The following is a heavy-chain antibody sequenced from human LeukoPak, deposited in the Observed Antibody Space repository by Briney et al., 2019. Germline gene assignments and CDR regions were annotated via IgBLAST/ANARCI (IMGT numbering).Heavy chain of an antibody. V-gene: IGHV4-31*02. Sequence: LRLSCAASGFTFSSYAMSWIRQHPGKGLEWIGYIYYSGSTYYNPSLKSRVTISVDTSKNQFSLKLSSVTAADTAVYYCARGLSYYYDSSGYFDYWGQGTLVTVSS. CDR3: ARGLSYYYDSSGYFDY. CDR2: IYYSGST. J-gene: IGHJ4*02. D-gene: IGHD3-22*01. CDR1: GFTFSSYA.